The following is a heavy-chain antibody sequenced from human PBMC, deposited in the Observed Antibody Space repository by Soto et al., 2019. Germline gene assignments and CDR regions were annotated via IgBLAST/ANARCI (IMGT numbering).Heavy chain of an antibody. V-gene: IGHV1-2*04. CDR2: INPNSGGT. J-gene: IGHJ6*03. D-gene: IGHD3-9*01. CDR3: ARGGNTYYDILTGYYLINYYYMDV. Sequence: ASVKVSCKASGYTFTGCYMHWVRQAPGQGLEWMGWINPNSGGTNYAQKFQGWVTMTRDTSISTAYMELSRLRSDDTAVYYCARGGNTYYDILTGYYLINYYYMDVWGKGTTVTVSS. CDR1: GYTFTGCY.